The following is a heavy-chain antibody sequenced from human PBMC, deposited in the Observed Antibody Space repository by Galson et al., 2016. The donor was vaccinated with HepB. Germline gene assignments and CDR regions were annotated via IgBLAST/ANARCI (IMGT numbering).Heavy chain of an antibody. V-gene: IGHV3-23*01. CDR1: GFTFSNYA. CDR2: ISGGSGSGSI. CDR3: AKAGSGYSENYFDY. J-gene: IGHJ4*02. Sequence: SLRLSCAVSGFTFSNYAMTWVRQAPGKGLEWVSVISGGSGSGSIYYTDYVKGRFTMSRDRTKNTLYLQMDSLRAEDTAIYYCAKAGSGYSENYFDYWGQGTLVTVSS. D-gene: IGHD5-12*01.